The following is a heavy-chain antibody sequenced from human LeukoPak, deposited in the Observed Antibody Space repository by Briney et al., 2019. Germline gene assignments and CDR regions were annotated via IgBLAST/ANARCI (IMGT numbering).Heavy chain of an antibody. J-gene: IGHJ4*02. D-gene: IGHD2-8*02. CDR3: TRRAGGNLYDLDN. V-gene: IGHV3-23*01. CDR1: GFTLSNYV. CDR2: VSGGGFDT. Sequence: GGSLRLSCVASGFTLSNYVMSWVRQAPGKGLEWVSGVSGGGFDTYYTDSVKGRFTISRDNSKNMVYLQMNSLRAEDAAVYYCTRRAGGNLYDLDNWGQGTLVTVSS.